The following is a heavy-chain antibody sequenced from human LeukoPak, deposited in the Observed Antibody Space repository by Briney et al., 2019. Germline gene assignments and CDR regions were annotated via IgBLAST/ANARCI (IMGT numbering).Heavy chain of an antibody. CDR2: IYSAGNT. V-gene: IGHV3-53*04. CDR3: ARGGTPGYSSGRIDY. Sequence: GGSLRLSCVASGFTVSSNYMSWVRQAPGKGLEWDSVIYSAGNTYYADSVKGRFTISRHNSENTRYLHMNSPRVEDTTVYFCARGGTPGYSSGRIDYWGQGTLVTVSS. D-gene: IGHD6-19*01. CDR1: GFTVSSNY. J-gene: IGHJ4*02.